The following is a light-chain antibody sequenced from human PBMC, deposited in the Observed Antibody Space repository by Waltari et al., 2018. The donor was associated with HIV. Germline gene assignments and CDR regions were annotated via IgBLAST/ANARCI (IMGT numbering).Light chain of an antibody. CDR3: QQTYISPPT. CDR2: AAY. V-gene: IGKV1-39*01. CDR1: QTIGMY. Sequence: DIQMTQSPSSLSASVGDKITITCRASQTIGMYLNWFQQRPGKAPKLLISAAYSLQTGVSSRFSGGGSGTDFTLTINGLQPEDFATYFCQQTYISPPTFGPGTKVDVK. J-gene: IGKJ3*01.